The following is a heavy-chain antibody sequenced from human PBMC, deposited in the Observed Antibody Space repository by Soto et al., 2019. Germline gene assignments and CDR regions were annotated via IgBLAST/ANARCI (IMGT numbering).Heavy chain of an antibody. Sequence: EVQLLESGGDLVQPGGSLRLSCAASGFTFSNYAMPWVRQAPGKGLEWVSGISATGESTYYAGSVEGRFTISRDNAKHTLYLQMKSLRAEDTAVYYCAKDKSSSYGDYLGFDYCGQGTLATVSS. CDR3: AKDKSSSYGDYLGFDY. V-gene: IGHV3-23*01. J-gene: IGHJ4*02. D-gene: IGHD2-21*02. CDR1: GFTFSNYA. CDR2: ISATGEST.